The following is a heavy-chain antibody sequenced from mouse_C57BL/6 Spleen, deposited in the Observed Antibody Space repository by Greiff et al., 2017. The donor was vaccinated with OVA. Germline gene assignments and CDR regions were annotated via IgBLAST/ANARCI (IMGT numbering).Heavy chain of an antibody. Sequence: LVESGAELARPGASVKLSCKASGYTFTSYGISWVKQRTGQGLEWIGEIYPRSGNTYYNEKFKGKATLTADKSSSTAYMELRSLTSEDSAVYFCARRDTVVATGYFDYWGQGTTLTVSS. D-gene: IGHD1-1*01. CDR3: ARRDTVVATGYFDY. J-gene: IGHJ2*01. V-gene: IGHV1-81*01. CDR1: GYTFTSYG. CDR2: IYPRSGNT.